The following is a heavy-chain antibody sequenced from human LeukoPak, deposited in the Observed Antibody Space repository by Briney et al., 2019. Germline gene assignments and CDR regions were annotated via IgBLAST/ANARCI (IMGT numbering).Heavy chain of an antibody. CDR3: VRESRSDWYVGYFDY. V-gene: IGHV3-48*03. Sequence: GGSLRLSCAASGFSFSSYEMNWVRQAPGKGLEWISYITSSGATKYSGDSVKGRFTISRDNAKNSLYLQMTSLRVEDTAFYYCVRESRSDWYVGYFDYWGRGTLVTVSS. D-gene: IGHD6-19*01. CDR2: ITSSGATK. J-gene: IGHJ4*02. CDR1: GFSFSSYE.